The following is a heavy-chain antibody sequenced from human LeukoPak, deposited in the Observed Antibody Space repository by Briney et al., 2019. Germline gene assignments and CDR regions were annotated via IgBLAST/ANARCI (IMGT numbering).Heavy chain of an antibody. J-gene: IGHJ5*02. V-gene: IGHV4-59*01. Sequence: SETLSLTCTVSGGSISSLYWSWIRQPPGKGLEWLGYIYYSGSTNYNPSRKSRVTISVDTSKNQFSLKLSSVTAADTAVYYCARGGRLPFKHWFDPWGQGPLVPVSS. CDR1: GGSISSLY. CDR3: ARGGRLPFKHWFDP. CDR2: IYYSGST. D-gene: IGHD1-26*01.